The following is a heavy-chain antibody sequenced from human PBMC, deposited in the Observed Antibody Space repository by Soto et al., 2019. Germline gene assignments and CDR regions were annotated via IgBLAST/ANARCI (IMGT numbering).Heavy chain of an antibody. V-gene: IGHV3-23*01. J-gene: IGHJ4*02. CDR2: ISGSGGST. CDR1: GFTFSTYT. CDR3: AKDFRTYYSAPIDY. D-gene: IGHD3-10*01. Sequence: GGSLRLSCTASGFTFSTYTMSWVRQAPGEGLEWVSAISGSGGSTYYADSVKGRFTISRDNSKNTLYLQMNSLRAEDTAVYYCAKDFRTYYSAPIDYWGQGTLVTVSS.